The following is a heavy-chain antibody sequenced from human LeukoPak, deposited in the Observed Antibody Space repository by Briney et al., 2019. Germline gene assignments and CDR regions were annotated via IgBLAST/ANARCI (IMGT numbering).Heavy chain of an antibody. D-gene: IGHD3-10*01. CDR1: GGSISSYY. Sequence: SETLSLTCTVSGGSISSYYWSWIRQPPGKGLEWTGYIYYSGSTNYNPSLKSRVTISVDTSKNQFSLKLSSLTAADTAVYYCARNGARPFDYWGQGALVTVSS. J-gene: IGHJ4*02. CDR2: IYYSGST. V-gene: IGHV4-59*08. CDR3: ARNGARPFDY.